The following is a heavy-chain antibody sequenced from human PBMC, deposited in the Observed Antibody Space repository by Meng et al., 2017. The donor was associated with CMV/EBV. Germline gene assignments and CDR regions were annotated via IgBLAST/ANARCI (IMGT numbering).Heavy chain of an antibody. CDR3: ARDRHGITFGGAIGY. CDR1: GFTFSSYG. V-gene: IGHV3-33*01. CDR2: IWYDGSNK. D-gene: IGHD3-16*01. Sequence: SGFTFSSYGMHWVRQAPGKGLEWVAVIWYDGSNKYYADSVKGRFTISRDNSKNTLYLQMNSLRAEDTAVYYCARDRHGITFGGAIGYWGQGTLVTVSS. J-gene: IGHJ4*02.